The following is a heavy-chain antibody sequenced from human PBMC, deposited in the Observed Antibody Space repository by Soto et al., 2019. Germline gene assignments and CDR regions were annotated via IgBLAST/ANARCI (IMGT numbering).Heavy chain of an antibody. D-gene: IGHD3-16*01. CDR1: GFSLTSGVVG. CDR3: AYMLTGPSGYDG. J-gene: IGHJ6*02. CDR2: IYWNDEQ. Sequence: QITLKESGPTLGKPTQTLTLTCTFSGFSLTSGVVGVGWIRQPPGEALEWLALIYWNDEQYYNPSLRNRITITRDTSKNQVVLTMTHMDPVDTATYYGAYMLTGPSGYDGWGQRTRVNVSS. V-gene: IGHV2-5*01.